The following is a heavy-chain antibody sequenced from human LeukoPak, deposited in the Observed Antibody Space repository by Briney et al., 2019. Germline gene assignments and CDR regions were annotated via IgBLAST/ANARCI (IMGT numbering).Heavy chain of an antibody. CDR2: INHSGST. D-gene: IGHD3-22*01. CDR1: GGSISSSNW. Sequence: SETLSLTCAVSGGSISSSNWWSWVRQPPGKGLEWIGEINHSGSTNYNPSLKSRVTISVDTSKNQFSLKLSSVTAADTAVYYCARDGYYYDSSGYYRGVGENWGQGTLVTVSS. CDR3: ARDGYYYDSSGYYRGVGEN. V-gene: IGHV4-4*02. J-gene: IGHJ4*02.